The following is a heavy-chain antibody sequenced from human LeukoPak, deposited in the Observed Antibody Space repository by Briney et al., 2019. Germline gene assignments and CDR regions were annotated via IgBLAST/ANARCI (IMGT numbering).Heavy chain of an antibody. CDR1: GFTFSSYA. CDR2: ISGSGGST. CDR3: AKDFITMIVVVTPYGMDV. D-gene: IGHD3-22*01. Sequence: PGGSLRLSCAASGFTFSSYAMSWVRQAPGKGLEWVSAISGSGGSTYYADSVRGRFTISRDNSKNTLYLQMNSLRAEDTAVYYCAKDFITMIVVVTPYGMDVWGQGTTVTVSS. J-gene: IGHJ6*02. V-gene: IGHV3-23*01.